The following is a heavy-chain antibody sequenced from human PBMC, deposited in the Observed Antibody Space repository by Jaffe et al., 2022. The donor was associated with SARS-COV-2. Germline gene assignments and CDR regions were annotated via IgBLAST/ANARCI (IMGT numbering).Heavy chain of an antibody. CDR2: IYYSGTT. Sequence: QVQLQESGPGLVKPSETLSLTCTVSGGSISSYYWSWIRQPPGKGLEWIGYIYYSGTTNYNPSLKSRVTISVDTSKNQFSLKLRSVTAADTAVYYCARDLGTRYDYWGQGTLVTVSS. CDR3: ARDLGTRYDY. CDR1: GGSISSYY. D-gene: IGHD7-27*01. V-gene: IGHV4-59*01. J-gene: IGHJ4*02.